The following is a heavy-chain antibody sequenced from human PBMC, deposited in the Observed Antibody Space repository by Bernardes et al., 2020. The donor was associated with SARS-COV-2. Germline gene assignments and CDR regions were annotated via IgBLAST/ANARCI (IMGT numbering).Heavy chain of an antibody. CDR3: ASDGRISVPGTDYFDF. CDR2: ISASGST. Sequence: SETLSLTCAVSDDALSRGSFYWSWIRQPAGKGLEWVGRISASGSTNYNPSLKSRVTMSVDTSKNQFSLKLTSVTAADTAVYYCASDGRISVPGTDYFDFWGQGILVTVSS. J-gene: IGHJ4*02. CDR1: DDALSRGSFY. D-gene: IGHD6-19*01. V-gene: IGHV4-61*02.